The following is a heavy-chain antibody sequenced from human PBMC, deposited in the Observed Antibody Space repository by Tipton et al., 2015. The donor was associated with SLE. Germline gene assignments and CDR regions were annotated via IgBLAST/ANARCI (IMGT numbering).Heavy chain of an antibody. D-gene: IGHD4-23*01. CDR2: IYYSGNT. V-gene: IGHV4-39*01. CDR3: ARHTDYGGNSDSFDY. Sequence: TLSLTCTVSGGSISSSSYYWGWIRQPPGKGLEWIGSIYYSGNTYYNPSLKSRVTISLDTSKNQFSLKLSSVTAADTAVYYCARHTDYGGNSDSFDYWGQGTLVTVSS. J-gene: IGHJ4*02. CDR1: GGSISSSSYY.